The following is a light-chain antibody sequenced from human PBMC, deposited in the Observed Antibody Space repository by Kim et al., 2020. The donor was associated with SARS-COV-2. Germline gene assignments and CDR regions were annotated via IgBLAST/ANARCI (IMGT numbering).Light chain of an antibody. J-gene: IGLJ2*01. Sequence: ITTPCTGTRSDVGGYSYVYWYQHHPDKAPKLMIYDVTKRPSGVSNRFSGSKSGNTASLTISGLQAEDEADYYCSSYTSSSTVVFGGGTQLTVL. CDR2: DVT. CDR1: RSDVGGYSY. CDR3: SSYTSSSTVV. V-gene: IGLV2-14*03.